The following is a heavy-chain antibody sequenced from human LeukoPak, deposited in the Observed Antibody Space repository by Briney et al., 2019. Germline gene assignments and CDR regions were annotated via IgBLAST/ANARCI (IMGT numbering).Heavy chain of an antibody. CDR2: ISAYNGNT. V-gene: IGHV1-18*01. J-gene: IGHJ1*01. CDR3: ASLLLYDRPHRYAEYFQH. D-gene: IGHD3-22*01. Sequence: ASVKVSCKASGYTFTSYGISWVRQAPGQGLEWMGWISAYNGNTNYAQKLQGRVTMTTDTSTSTAYMELRSLRSDDTAVYYCASLLLYDRPHRYAEYFQHWGQGTLVTVSS. CDR1: GYTFTSYG.